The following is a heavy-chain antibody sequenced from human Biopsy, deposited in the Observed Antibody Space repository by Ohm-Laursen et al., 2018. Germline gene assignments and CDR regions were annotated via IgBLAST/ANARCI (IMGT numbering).Heavy chain of an antibody. CDR2: IDPKSGGP. D-gene: IGHD3-3*01. CDR1: AYSFGDHR. J-gene: IGHJ4*02. V-gene: IGHV1-2*02. Sequence: SVKVSCKASAYSFGDHRIHWVRQAPGQGLEWMGWIDPKSGGPNYAQKFQGRVTMTTDTSISTTYMELRRLTSEDTAVFYCARELGDFWGGRQFDFWGQGTLVTVSS. CDR3: ARELGDFWGGRQFDF.